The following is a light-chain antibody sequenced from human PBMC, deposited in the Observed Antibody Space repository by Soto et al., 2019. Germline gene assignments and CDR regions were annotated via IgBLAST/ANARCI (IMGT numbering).Light chain of an antibody. Sequence: EVVLTQSPGTVSLSPGERATLSCRASQSVTSNYLAWYQQKPGQAPRLLIYAASSRATSIPDRFSGSGSGTDFTLSISRLEPEDCAVYYCHQYGSSITWTFGQGTKVEIK. V-gene: IGKV3-20*01. J-gene: IGKJ1*01. CDR3: HQYGSSITWT. CDR2: AAS. CDR1: QSVTSNY.